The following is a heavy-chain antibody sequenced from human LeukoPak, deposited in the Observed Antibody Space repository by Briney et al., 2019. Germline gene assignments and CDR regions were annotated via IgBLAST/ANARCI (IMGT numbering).Heavy chain of an antibody. D-gene: IGHD5-12*01. CDR2: ISSSGRTT. J-gene: IGHJ4*02. Sequence: GSLRLSCAASGFSFSSYEMNWVRQAPGKGLDWVSYISSSGRTTYYADSVKGRFTISRDNAKNSLYLQMNNLRAEDTAVYYCARGPSGYHNTGGQGTLVTVSS. V-gene: IGHV3-48*03. CDR1: GFSFSSYE. CDR3: ARGPSGYHNT.